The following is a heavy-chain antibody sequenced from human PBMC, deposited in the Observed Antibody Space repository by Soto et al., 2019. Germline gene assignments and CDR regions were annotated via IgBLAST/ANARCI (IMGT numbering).Heavy chain of an antibody. CDR1: GYSFASYW. D-gene: IGHD6-6*01. CDR2: IYPGDSDT. Sequence: GESLKISCQGSGYSFASYWIGWVRQMPGNDLEWMGIIYPGDSDTGYSPSFQGQVTISADKSLRTAYLQWTSLKASDTALYYCARTRSFTLGFYYDGMDVWGQGTTVTVS. J-gene: IGHJ6*02. V-gene: IGHV5-51*01. CDR3: ARTRSFTLGFYYDGMDV.